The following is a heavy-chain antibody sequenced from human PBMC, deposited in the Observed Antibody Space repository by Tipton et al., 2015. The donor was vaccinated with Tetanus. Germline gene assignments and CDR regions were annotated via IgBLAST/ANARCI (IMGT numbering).Heavy chain of an antibody. J-gene: IGHJ3*02. D-gene: IGHD1-1*01. CDR1: GYTFTNNA. CDR3: ATVGAGLRRREGPLDS. CDR2: INPDNGYT. V-gene: IGHV1-18*01. Sequence: QSGPEVKKPGASVKVSCAASGYTFTNNALSWGRQAPGQDFEWMGWINPDNGYTIYAEKVQGRVTMTRDTSTSTAYLELRSLRSDDTAVYYCATVGAGLRRREGPLDSWGQGTMVTVSS.